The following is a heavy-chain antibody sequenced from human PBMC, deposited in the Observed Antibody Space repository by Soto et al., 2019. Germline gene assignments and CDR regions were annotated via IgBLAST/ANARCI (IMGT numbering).Heavy chain of an antibody. CDR1: GGSFSGCY. CDR3: ASRRRGYDLPVGY. CDR2: INHSGST. Sequence: QVQLQQWGAGLLKHSETLSLTCAVYGGSFSGCYWSWIRQPPGKGLEWIGEINHSGSTNYNPSLKSRVTISVDTSKNQFSLKLSSVTAADTAVYYCASRRRGYDLPVGYWGQGTLVTVSS. J-gene: IGHJ4*02. V-gene: IGHV4-34*01. D-gene: IGHD5-12*01.